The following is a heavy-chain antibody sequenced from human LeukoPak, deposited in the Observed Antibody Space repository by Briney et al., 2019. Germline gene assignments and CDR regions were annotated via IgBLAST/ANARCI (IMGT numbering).Heavy chain of an antibody. Sequence: GGSLRLSCAGSGFTFSTYTMSWVRQAPGKGLEWVSAIFGSGSGTYCADSVKGRFTTSRDNSKNTVYLQMNSLRAEYTAVYYCAKDRVPDSGWYIDFWGQGTLVTVSS. CDR1: GFTFSTYT. D-gene: IGHD6-19*01. V-gene: IGHV3-23*01. CDR2: IFGSGSGT. J-gene: IGHJ4*02. CDR3: AKDRVPDSGWYIDF.